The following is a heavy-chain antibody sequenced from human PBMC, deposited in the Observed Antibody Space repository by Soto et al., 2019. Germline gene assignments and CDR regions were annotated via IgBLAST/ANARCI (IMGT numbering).Heavy chain of an antibody. Sequence: GGSLRLSCAASGFPFSNYGMHWVRQAPGKGLEWVAIIWYDESNKYYADSVKGRFTISRDNSKNTLYLQMNSLRAEDTAVYYCARDTAGRRYFDWFSSWGQGALVTVSS. CDR1: GFPFSNYG. D-gene: IGHD3-9*01. V-gene: IGHV3-33*01. CDR2: IWYDESNK. CDR3: ARDTAGRRYFDWFSS. J-gene: IGHJ5*01.